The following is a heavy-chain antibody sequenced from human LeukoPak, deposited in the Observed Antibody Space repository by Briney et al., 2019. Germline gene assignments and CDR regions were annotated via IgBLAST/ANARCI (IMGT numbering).Heavy chain of an antibody. V-gene: IGHV3-23*01. CDR2: ISGSGGST. J-gene: IGHJ4*02. D-gene: IGHD2-8*01. Sequence: PGGTLRLSCVASGFTFSTYGMSWVRQAPGKGLEWVSAISGSGGSTYYADSVKGRFTISRDNSKNTLYLQMNSLRAEDTAVYYCAKAIVLMVYALDYWGQGTLVTVSS. CDR1: GFTFSTYG. CDR3: AKAIVLMVYALDY.